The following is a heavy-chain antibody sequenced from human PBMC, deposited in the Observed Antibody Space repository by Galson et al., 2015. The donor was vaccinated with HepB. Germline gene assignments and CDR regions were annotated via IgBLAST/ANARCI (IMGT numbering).Heavy chain of an antibody. CDR1: GFTFSSYA. CDR2: ISYDGSNK. CDR3: ARDGYSTDAYDI. J-gene: IGHJ3*02. Sequence: SLRLSCAASGFTFSSYAMHWVRQAPGKGLEWVAVISYDGSNKYYADSVKGRFTISRDNSKNTLYLQMNSLRAEDTAVYYCARDGYSTDAYDIWGQGTMVTVSS. D-gene: IGHD6-13*01. V-gene: IGHV3-30-3*01.